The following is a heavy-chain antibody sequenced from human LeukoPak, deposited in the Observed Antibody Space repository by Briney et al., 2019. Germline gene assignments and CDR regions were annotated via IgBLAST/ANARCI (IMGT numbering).Heavy chain of an antibody. Sequence: GASVKVSCKASGYTFTDYYIHWVRQAPGQGLDWMGWINPNSGDTKNAQKFQGRVTMTRDTSISTAYMELSRLRSDDTAVYYCARDGYYYDSSGYYPLLDYWGQGTLVTVSS. CDR2: INPNSGDT. V-gene: IGHV1-2*02. CDR1: GYTFTDYY. D-gene: IGHD3-22*01. CDR3: ARDGYYYDSSGYYPLLDY. J-gene: IGHJ4*02.